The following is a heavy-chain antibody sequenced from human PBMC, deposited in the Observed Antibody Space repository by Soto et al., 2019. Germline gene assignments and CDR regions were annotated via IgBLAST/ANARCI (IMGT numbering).Heavy chain of an antibody. CDR3: ARVSKDASGYYYGAFDI. CDR1: GDCITRTSY. CDR2: IYHSGGT. J-gene: IGHJ3*02. D-gene: IGHD3-22*01. Sequence: ILSLNRGVCGDCITRTSYWSWVRQPPGKGLEWIGEIYHSGGTNSNPSLKSRVTMSVDKSKNQFSLRLSSVTAADTALYYCARVSKDASGYYYGAFDIWGQGTMVNVSS. V-gene: IGHV4-4*02.